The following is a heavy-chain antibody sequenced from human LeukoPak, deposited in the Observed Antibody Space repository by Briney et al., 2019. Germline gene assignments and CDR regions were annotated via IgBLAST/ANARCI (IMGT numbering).Heavy chain of an antibody. D-gene: IGHD1-26*01. Sequence: SVKVSCKASGGTFSSYAISWVRQAPGQGLEWMGGIIPIFGTANYAQKFQGRVTITTDESTSTAYMELSSLRSEDTAVYYCAKDVEKVGKLEMDAWGKGTTVTVSS. V-gene: IGHV1-69*05. CDR1: GGTFSSYA. J-gene: IGHJ6*04. CDR3: AKDVEKVGKLEMDA. CDR2: IIPIFGTA.